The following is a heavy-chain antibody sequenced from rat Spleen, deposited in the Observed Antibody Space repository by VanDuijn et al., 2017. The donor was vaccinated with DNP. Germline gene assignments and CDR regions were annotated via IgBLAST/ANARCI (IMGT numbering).Heavy chain of an antibody. D-gene: IGHD1-6*01. V-gene: IGHV5-20*01. CDR3: TSRAPGNYYYGGYFDY. CDR2: ISTNGGGT. J-gene: IGHJ2*01. Sequence: EVQLVESGGGLVQPGRSLKLSCAASGFTFSDYYMAWVRQAPTKGLEWFATISTNGGGTYYRDSVRGRFTISRDYAESTLYLQLDSLRSEDTATYYCTSRAPGNYYYGGYFDYWGQGVMVTVSS. CDR1: GFTFSDYY.